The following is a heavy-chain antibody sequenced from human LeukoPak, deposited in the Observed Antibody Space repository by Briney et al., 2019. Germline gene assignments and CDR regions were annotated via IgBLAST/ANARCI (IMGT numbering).Heavy chain of an antibody. V-gene: IGHV4-4*07. CDR3: ARDPFRSSFGP. D-gene: IGHD6-13*01. Sequence: SETLSLTCTVSGGSMSPYHWTWIRQPAGKGLEWIGRLHTSGNKNYNPSLKGRVTISVDTSKNQFSLEMTSVTAADTAVYFCARDPFRSSFGPWGQGILVTVSS. CDR2: LHTSGNK. J-gene: IGHJ5*02. CDR1: GGSMSPYH.